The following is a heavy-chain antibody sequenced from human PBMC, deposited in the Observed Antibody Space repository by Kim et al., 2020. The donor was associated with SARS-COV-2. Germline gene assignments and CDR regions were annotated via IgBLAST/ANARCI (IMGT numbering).Heavy chain of an antibody. Sequence: SETLSLTCTVSGGSVSSGSYYWSWIRQPPGKGLEWIGYIYYSGSTNYNPSLKSRVTISVDTSKNQFSLKLSSVTAADTAVYYCARDRGDINYYGSGSYYKSPSECYYGMDVWGQGTTVTVSS. CDR1: GGSVSSGSYY. J-gene: IGHJ6*02. V-gene: IGHV4-61*01. D-gene: IGHD3-10*01. CDR3: ARDRGDINYYGSGSYYKSPSECYYGMDV. CDR2: IYYSGST.